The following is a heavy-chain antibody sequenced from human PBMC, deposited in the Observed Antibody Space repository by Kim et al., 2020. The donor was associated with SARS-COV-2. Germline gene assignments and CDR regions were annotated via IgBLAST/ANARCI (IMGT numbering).Heavy chain of an antibody. V-gene: IGHV1-3*04. Sequence: ASVKVSCKASGYSFTTHAIHWVRQAPGQSLEWMGWINTGDGKTRYSPKFQGRVTITRDTSASTAYVALSSLRSEDTAVYYCARILEYSGSDYWGQGTLVTVSS. CDR1: GYSFTTHA. CDR3: ARILEYSGSDY. J-gene: IGHJ4*02. D-gene: IGHD5-12*01. CDR2: INTGDGKT.